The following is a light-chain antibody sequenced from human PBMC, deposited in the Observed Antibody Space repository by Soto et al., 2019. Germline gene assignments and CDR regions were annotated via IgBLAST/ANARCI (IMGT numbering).Light chain of an antibody. J-gene: IGKJ1*01. Sequence: DIQMTQSPSTLSASVGDRVTITCRASQSISSWLAWYQRKPGKAPKLLIYDASSLESGVPFRFSGSGSGTEFTLTINSLQPDDFATYYCQQYKSYSWTFGQGTKVEIK. V-gene: IGKV1-5*01. CDR2: DAS. CDR3: QQYKSYSWT. CDR1: QSISSW.